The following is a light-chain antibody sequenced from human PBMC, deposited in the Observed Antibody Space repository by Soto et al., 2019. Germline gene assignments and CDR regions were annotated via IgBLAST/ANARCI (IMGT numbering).Light chain of an antibody. CDR1: QSVSHY. Sequence: EIVLTQSPATLSLSPGERATLSCRASQSVSHYLAWYQQRPGQAPRLLTHGASKRATGIPPRLSGSGSGTDFTLTISSLEPEDFAVYYCQQRTNWPPVTFGPGTKVDIK. CDR2: GAS. V-gene: IGKV3-11*01. J-gene: IGKJ3*01. CDR3: QQRTNWPPVT.